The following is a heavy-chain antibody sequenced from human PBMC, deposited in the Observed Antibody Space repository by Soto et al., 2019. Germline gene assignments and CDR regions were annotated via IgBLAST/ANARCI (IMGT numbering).Heavy chain of an antibody. CDR2: VYFDGST. CDR3: ARGGISRIYQLPPFDH. CDR1: GGSISGTTYY. V-gene: IGHV4-39*02. D-gene: IGHD2-2*01. J-gene: IGHJ5*02. Sequence: KTSETLSLTCIVSGGSISGTTYYWAWIRQPPGKGLEWIGSVYFDGSTYYNPSLKSRVTISVDTSMNHFSLRLTSVTAADTALYYCARGGISRIYQLPPFDHWGQGTLVTVSS.